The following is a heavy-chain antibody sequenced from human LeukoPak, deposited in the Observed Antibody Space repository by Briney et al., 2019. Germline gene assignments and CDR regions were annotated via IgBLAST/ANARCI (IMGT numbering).Heavy chain of an antibody. D-gene: IGHD4-23*01. V-gene: IGHV3-23*01. CDR1: GFTFSSYA. Sequence: PGGSLRLSCAASGFTFSSYAMSWVRQAPGKGLEWVSAISGSGGSTYYADSVKGRFTISRDNSKNTLYLQMNSLRAEDTAVYYCAKGSWVRAYGGNSPYFYFDYWGQGTLVTVSS. J-gene: IGHJ4*02. CDR2: ISGSGGST. CDR3: AKGSWVRAYGGNSPYFYFDY.